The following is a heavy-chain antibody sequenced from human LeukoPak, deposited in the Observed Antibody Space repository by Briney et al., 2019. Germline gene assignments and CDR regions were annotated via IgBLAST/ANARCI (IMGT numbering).Heavy chain of an antibody. D-gene: IGHD6-13*01. CDR2: IYNSGST. J-gene: IGHJ3*02. CDR3: ARATSSWSQHAFDI. CDR1: GGSISSYY. V-gene: IGHV4-59*01. Sequence: PSETLSLTCTVSGGSISSYYWSWIRQPPGKGLEWIGYIYNSGSTNYNPSLKSRVTISVDTSKNQFSLKLSSVTAADTAVYYCARATSSWSQHAFDIWGQGTMVTVSS.